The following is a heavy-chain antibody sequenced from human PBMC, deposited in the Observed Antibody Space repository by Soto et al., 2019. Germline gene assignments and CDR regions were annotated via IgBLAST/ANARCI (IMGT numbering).Heavy chain of an antibody. CDR2: IYYSGST. J-gene: IGHJ6*02. Sequence: QLQLQESGPGLVKPSETLSLTCTVSGGSISSSSYYWGWIRQPPGKGLEWIGSIYYSGSTYYNPSLKSRVTISVDTSKNQFSLKLSSVAAADTAVYYCARILTLNRGGCMDVWGQGTTVTVSS. D-gene: IGHD3-16*01. V-gene: IGHV4-39*01. CDR1: GGSISSSSYY. CDR3: ARILTLNRGGCMDV.